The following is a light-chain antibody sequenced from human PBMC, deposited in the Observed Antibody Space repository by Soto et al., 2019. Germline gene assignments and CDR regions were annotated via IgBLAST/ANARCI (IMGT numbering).Light chain of an antibody. CDR2: EVS. CDR3: CSYAGSSTLLYV. CDR1: SSDVGSYNL. J-gene: IGLJ1*01. V-gene: IGLV2-23*02. Sequence: QSALTQPASVSGSPGQSITISCTGTSSDVGSYNLVSWYQHHPGKAPKLMIYEVSKRPSGVSNRFSGSKSGNTASLTISGLQAEDEADYYCCSYAGSSTLLYVFGTGTKVTVL.